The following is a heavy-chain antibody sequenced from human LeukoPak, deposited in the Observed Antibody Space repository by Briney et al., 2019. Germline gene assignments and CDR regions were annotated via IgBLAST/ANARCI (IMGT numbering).Heavy chain of an antibody. D-gene: IGHD4-17*01. J-gene: IGHJ4*02. CDR3: AKDKGGGDYGVAPKYYFDY. CDR1: GFTFSSYG. V-gene: IGHV3-23*01. CDR2: ISGSGGST. Sequence: GGSLRLSCAASGFTFSSYGMSWVRQAPGKGLEWVSAISGSGGSTYYADSVKGRFTISRDNSKNTLYLQMNSLRAEDTAVYYCAKDKGGGDYGVAPKYYFDYWGQGTLVTVSS.